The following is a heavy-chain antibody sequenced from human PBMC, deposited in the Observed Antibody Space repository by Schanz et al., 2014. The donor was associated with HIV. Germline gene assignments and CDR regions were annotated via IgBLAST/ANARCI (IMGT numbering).Heavy chain of an antibody. J-gene: IGHJ3*02. V-gene: IGHV3-21*01. Sequence: EVQLVESGGGLVKRGGSLRLSCVVSGLIFRTYDMNWVRQAPGKGREWVSSISSGGDTYYADFVEGRFTISRDNSKNTLYLQMHSLRAEDTAVYYCARGANVLMTRDAFDIWGQGTMVTVSS. CDR2: ISSGGDT. D-gene: IGHD2-8*01. CDR3: ARGANVLMTRDAFDI. CDR1: GLIFRTYD.